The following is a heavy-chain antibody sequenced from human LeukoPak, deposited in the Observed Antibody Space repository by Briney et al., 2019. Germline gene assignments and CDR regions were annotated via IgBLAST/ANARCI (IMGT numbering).Heavy chain of an antibody. CDR1: GFTFSSYW. J-gene: IGHJ4*02. Sequence: GGSLRLSCAASGFTFSSYWVHWVRQAPGKGLVWVSRINSDGSSTSYADSVKGRFTISRDNAKNTLYLQMNSLRAEDTAVYYCARGPRFNYYVPYWGQGTLVTVSS. CDR2: INSDGSST. V-gene: IGHV3-74*01. CDR3: ARGPRFNYYVPY. D-gene: IGHD5-24*01.